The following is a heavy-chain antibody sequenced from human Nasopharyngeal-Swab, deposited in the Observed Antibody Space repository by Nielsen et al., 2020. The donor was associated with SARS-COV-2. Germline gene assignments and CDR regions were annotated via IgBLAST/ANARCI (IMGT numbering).Heavy chain of an antibody. V-gene: IGHV3-30*04. CDR3: ARAGSSWLGFYFDY. J-gene: IGHJ4*02. CDR1: GFNFSSYA. Sequence: SLRLSCAASGFNFSSYAMHWVRQAPGKGLEWVAVISYDGSNKYYADSVKGRFTISRDNSKNTLYLQMNSLRAEDTAVYYCARAGSSWLGFYFDYWGQGTLVTVSS. D-gene: IGHD6-13*01. CDR2: ISYDGSNK.